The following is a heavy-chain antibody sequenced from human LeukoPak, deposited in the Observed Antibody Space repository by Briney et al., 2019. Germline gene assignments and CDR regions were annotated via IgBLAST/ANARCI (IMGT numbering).Heavy chain of an antibody. V-gene: IGHV3-30*04. J-gene: IGHJ5*02. CDR3: ARSDLFDP. Sequence: GGSLRLSCAASGFTFSSYAMHWVRQAPGKGLEWVAVISYDGSNKYYADSVKGRFTISRDDSKNTLYLQMNSLRAEDTAVYYCARSDLFDPWGQGTLVTVSS. CDR1: GFTFSSYA. CDR2: ISYDGSNK.